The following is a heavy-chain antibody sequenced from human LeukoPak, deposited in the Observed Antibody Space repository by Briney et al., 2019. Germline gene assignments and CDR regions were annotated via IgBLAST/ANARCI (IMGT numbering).Heavy chain of an antibody. V-gene: IGHV4-61*01. CDR1: DDSVSSGSYY. CDR2: VYYTGNT. Sequence: PSETLSLTCTVSDDSVSSGSYYWSWIRQPPGKGLEWIGYVYYTGNTNYNPSLKSRVTISVDTSKNQFSRRLSSVAAADTAVYYCARDTGYCSGGSCYHNYFDYWGQGTLVTVSS. CDR3: ARDTGYCSGGSCYHNYFDY. J-gene: IGHJ4*02. D-gene: IGHD2-15*01.